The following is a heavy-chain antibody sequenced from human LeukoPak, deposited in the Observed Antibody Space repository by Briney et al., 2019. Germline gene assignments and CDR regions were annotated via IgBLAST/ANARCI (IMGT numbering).Heavy chain of an antibody. CDR2: IYYSGST. CDR1: GGSISSGGYY. V-gene: IGHV4-31*03. D-gene: IGHD6-13*01. Sequence: SETLSLTCTVSGGSISSGGYYWSWIRQHPGKGLEWIGYIYYSGSTYYNPSLKSRVTISVDTSKNQFSLKLSSVTAADTAVYYCARGARQVSSSSWYGPHYYYYGMDVWGQGTTVTVSS. CDR3: ARGARQVSSSSWYGPHYYYYGMDV. J-gene: IGHJ6*02.